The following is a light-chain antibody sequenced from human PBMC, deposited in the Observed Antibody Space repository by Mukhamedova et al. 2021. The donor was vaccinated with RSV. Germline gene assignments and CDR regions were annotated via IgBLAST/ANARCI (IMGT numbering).Light chain of an antibody. V-gene: IGKV1-39*01. CDR3: QQSYSTPLT. J-gene: IGKJ4*01. CDR2: TAS. Sequence: WYQRRVHGGAPKLLIYTASTLQSGVPSRFSGSGSGTDFTLTITSPQAEDFATYYCQQSYSTPLTFGGGTKVDIK.